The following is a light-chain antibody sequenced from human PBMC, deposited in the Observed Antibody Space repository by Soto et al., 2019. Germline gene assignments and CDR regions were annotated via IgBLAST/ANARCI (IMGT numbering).Light chain of an antibody. CDR3: QQYNTWPT. CDR1: QSITNN. J-gene: IGKJ1*01. V-gene: IGKV3-15*01. Sequence: IVMTQSPPTLSVSPGERVTLSCRASQSITNNVAWYQQKPGQAPRLLIYGASTRATVIPARFSGSGSGTEFTLTISSRLSDDFAVYDGQQYNTWPTFGQGTKGEIK. CDR2: GAS.